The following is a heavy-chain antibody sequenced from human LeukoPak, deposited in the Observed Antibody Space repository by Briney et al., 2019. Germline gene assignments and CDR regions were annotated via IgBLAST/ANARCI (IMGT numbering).Heavy chain of an antibody. Sequence: GASMKVSCKASGYSFVGYYIHWIRQAPGQGLEWLGWMNPDTGGRKLAQKFQGRVTLTRDTSINTAYMELNSLQSDDTAVYFCARDRVEMSTSLSFFDNWGQGSLITVSS. CDR1: GYSFVGYY. V-gene: IGHV1-2*02. CDR3: ARDRVEMSTSLSFFDN. CDR2: MNPDTGGR. J-gene: IGHJ4*02. D-gene: IGHD5-24*01.